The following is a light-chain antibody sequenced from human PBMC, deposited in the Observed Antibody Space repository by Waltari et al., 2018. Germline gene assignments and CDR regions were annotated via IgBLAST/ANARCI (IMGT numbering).Light chain of an antibody. V-gene: IGLV2-8*01. J-gene: IGLJ3*02. CDR3: SSYAGRWV. CDR1: SSDFGNYNF. CDR2: EVT. Sequence: QSALTQPPSASGSPGQSVPLSCTGTSSDFGNYNFVSWYQQHPGKAPKVIIYEVTKRSSGVPDRFSGSKSGNTASLTVSGLQAEDEADYYCSSYAGRWVFGGGTKLTVL.